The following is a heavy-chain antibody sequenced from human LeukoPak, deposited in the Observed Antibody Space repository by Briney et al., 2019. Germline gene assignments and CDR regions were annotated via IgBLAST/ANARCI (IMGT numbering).Heavy chain of an antibody. CDR2: IYHSGST. V-gene: IGHV4-30-2*01. D-gene: IGHD3-9*01. CDR1: GVSSSGGGYY. CDR3: ARGKLRYFDWSPFDY. J-gene: IGHJ4*02. Sequence: HDCAVAGVSSSGGGYYWSWIRQPPGKGLEWIGYIYHSGSTNYNPSLKSRVTISVDTSKNQFSLKLSSVTAADTAVYYCARGKLRYFDWSPFDYWGQGTLVTVSS.